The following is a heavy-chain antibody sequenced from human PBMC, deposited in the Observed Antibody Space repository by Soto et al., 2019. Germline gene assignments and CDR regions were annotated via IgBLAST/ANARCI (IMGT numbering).Heavy chain of an antibody. J-gene: IGHJ6*02. CDR1: GFTFSNYA. Sequence: WGSLRLSCAASGFTFSNYAMSWVRQAPGKGLEWVSGISGSGVSTFHADPGKGRFIIYRDNSKNTLFLQMNSLRVEDTAVYYCAKVGALDFWSGLAVYGMDVWGQGTTVTVSS. CDR3: AKVGALDFWSGLAVYGMDV. V-gene: IGHV3-23*01. CDR2: ISGSGVST. D-gene: IGHD3-3*01.